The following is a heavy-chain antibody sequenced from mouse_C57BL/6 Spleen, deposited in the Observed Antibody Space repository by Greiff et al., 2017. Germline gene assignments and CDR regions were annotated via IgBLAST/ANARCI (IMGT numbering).Heavy chain of an antibody. CDR3: ARNDYYGSSPYAMDY. Sequence: VQLKESGPELVKPGASVKISCKASGYSFTDYNMNWVKQSNGKSLEWIGVINPNYGTTSYNQKFKGKATLTVDQSSSTAYMQLNSLTSEDSAVYYCARNDYYGSSPYAMDYWGQGTSVTVSS. D-gene: IGHD1-1*01. CDR2: INPNYGTT. CDR1: GYSFTDYN. V-gene: IGHV1-39*01. J-gene: IGHJ4*01.